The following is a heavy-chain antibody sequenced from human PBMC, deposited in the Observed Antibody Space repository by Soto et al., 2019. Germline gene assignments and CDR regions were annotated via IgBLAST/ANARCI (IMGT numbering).Heavy chain of an antibody. CDR3: ARGTYDFWSGWDY. D-gene: IGHD3-3*01. J-gene: IGHJ4*02. CDR2: IYYSGST. V-gene: IGHV4-59*01. Sequence: QVQLQESGPGRVKPSETLSLTCTVSGGSISSYYWSWIRQPPGKGLEWIGYIYYSGSTNYNPSLKSRVTISVDTSKNQFSLKLSSVTAADTAVYYCARGTYDFWSGWDYWGQGTLVTVSS. CDR1: GGSISSYY.